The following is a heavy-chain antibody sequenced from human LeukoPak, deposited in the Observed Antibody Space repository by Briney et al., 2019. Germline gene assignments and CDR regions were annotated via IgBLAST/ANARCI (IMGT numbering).Heavy chain of an antibody. D-gene: IGHD2-2*03. CDR1: GYTFTSYG. CDR2: INAGNGNT. V-gene: IGHV1-3*01. J-gene: IGHJ4*02. Sequence: ASVKVSCKASGYTFTSYGISWVRQAPGQGLEWMGWINAGNGNTKYSQKFQGRVTITRDTSASTAYMELSSLRSEDTAVYYCARGYGYRFDYWGQGTLVTVSS. CDR3: ARGYGYRFDY.